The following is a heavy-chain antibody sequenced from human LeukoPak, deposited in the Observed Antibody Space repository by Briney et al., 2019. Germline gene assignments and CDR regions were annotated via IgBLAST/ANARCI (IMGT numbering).Heavy chain of an antibody. Sequence: PGRSLRLSCAASGFTFSSYWMSWVRQAPGKGLEWVANIKQDGSEKYYVDSVKGRFTISRDNAKNSLYLQMNSLRAEDTAVYYCARDQTDGDSPEWYYFDYWGQGTLVTVSS. V-gene: IGHV3-7*01. CDR3: ARDQTDGDSPEWYYFDY. CDR1: GFTFSSYW. D-gene: IGHD4-17*01. J-gene: IGHJ4*02. CDR2: IKQDGSEK.